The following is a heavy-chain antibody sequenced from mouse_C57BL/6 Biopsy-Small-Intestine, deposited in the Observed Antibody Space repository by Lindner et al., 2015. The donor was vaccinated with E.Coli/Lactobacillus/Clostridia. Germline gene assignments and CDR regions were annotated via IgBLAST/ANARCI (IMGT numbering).Heavy chain of an antibody. CDR2: INPSSVYT. CDR1: GYTFTSHW. V-gene: IGHV1-7*01. D-gene: IGHD1-1*01. J-gene: IGHJ3*01. Sequence: VQLQESGAELAKPGASVKLSCKASGYTFTSHWMHWVKRRPGQGLEWIGYINPSSVYTKYNQKFKDKATLTADKSSSTAYMQLSSLTYEDSAVYYCAREAYYYPAWFAYWGQGTLVTVSA. CDR3: AREAYYYPAWFAY.